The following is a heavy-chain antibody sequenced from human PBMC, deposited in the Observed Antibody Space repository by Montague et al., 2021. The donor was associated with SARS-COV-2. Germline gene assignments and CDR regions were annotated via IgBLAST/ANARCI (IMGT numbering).Heavy chain of an antibody. CDR2: ISYDGADK. CDR1: GFTFSSCG. J-gene: IGHJ6*02. CDR3: AKEVATAGPWYYDLDV. Sequence: YLRLSCAASGFTFSSCGMYWVRQAPGKGLEWVATISYDGADKYYADSVKGRSTISRDNSKNTLYLQLNSLRGDDTAVYYCAKEVATAGPWYYDLDVWGQGTTVTVSS. V-gene: IGHV3-30*18. D-gene: IGHD6-13*01.